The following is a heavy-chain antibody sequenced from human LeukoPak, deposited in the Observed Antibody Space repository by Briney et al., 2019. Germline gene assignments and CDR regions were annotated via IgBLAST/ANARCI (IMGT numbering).Heavy chain of an antibody. D-gene: IGHD4-23*01. CDR3: ARQNYGSNDY. J-gene: IGHJ4*02. CDR2: IKPDGGEK. Sequence: GGSLRLSCAASGFTFSSYMMTWVRQAPGKGLEWVANIKPDGGEKFYVDSVRGRFTISRDNAKNTLYLQMNSLRAEDTAVYYCARQNYGSNDYWGQGTLVTVSS. CDR1: GFTFSSYM. V-gene: IGHV3-7*01.